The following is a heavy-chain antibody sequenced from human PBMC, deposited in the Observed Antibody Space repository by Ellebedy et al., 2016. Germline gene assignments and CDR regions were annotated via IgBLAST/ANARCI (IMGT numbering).Heavy chain of an antibody. J-gene: IGHJ4*02. CDR3: AEGGVAGDFDY. D-gene: IGHD6-19*01. CDR2: ISDSGGST. V-gene: IGHV3-23*01. Sequence: GESLKISCAASGFTFSNYAMSWVRQAPGKGLEWVSGISDSGGSTYFADSVKGRFTISRDNSKNTLYLQMNSLRAEDTAVYYCAEGGVAGDFDYWGQGTLVTVSS. CDR1: GFTFSNYA.